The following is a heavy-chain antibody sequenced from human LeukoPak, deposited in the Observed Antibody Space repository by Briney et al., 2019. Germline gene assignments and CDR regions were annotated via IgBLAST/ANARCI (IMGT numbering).Heavy chain of an antibody. V-gene: IGHV1-18*04. CDR3: LMSYSDSSGYYDY. CDR1: GYTSTNYG. CDR2: ISNHNATT. Sequence: ASVKVSCKTSGYTSTNYGVSWVRQAPGQGLEWVGWISNHNATTNFAQKLHGRVTLTTDTSTATAYMELRSLRSADTAVYYCLMSYSDSSGYYDYWGQGTLVTVSS. J-gene: IGHJ4*02. D-gene: IGHD3-22*01.